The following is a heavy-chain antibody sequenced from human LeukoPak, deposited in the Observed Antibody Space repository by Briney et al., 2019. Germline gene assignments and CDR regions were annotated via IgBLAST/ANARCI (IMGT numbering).Heavy chain of an antibody. CDR3: AKEWDLSFDY. J-gene: IGHJ4*02. CDR2: IRSDGSNK. Sequence: GGSLRLSCAASGFTFSSYGMHWVRQAPGKGLEWVTFIRSDGSNKYYADSVKGRLTISRDNSKNTLYLQMNSLRAEDTAVYYCAKEWDLSFDYWGQGTLVTVSS. CDR1: GFTFSSYG. D-gene: IGHD1-26*01. V-gene: IGHV3-30*02.